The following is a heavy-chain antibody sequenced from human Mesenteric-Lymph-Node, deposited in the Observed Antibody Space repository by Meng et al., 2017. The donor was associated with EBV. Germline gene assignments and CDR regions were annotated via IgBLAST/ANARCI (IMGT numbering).Heavy chain of an antibody. V-gene: IGHV4-4*02. J-gene: IGHJ4*02. CDR1: GVSISNTRW. CDR3: ARDVVPLDPESRAD. D-gene: IGHD1-1*01. Sequence: QVQLQESGPGLVKPSQTLSLTCAVSGVSISNTRWWSWVRQPPGRGLEWIGEIFQTGSTNYSPSLRSRVTISLDKSMNQFSLKLSSVTAADTAVYYCARDVVPLDPESRADWGPGTLVTVSS. CDR2: IFQTGST.